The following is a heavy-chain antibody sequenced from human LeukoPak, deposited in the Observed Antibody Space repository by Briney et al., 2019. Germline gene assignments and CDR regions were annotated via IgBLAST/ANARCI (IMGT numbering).Heavy chain of an antibody. V-gene: IGHV4-31*06. CDR1: GGSISSSSYY. CDR2: IYYSGST. Sequence: SETLSLTCTVSGGSISSSSYYWSWIRQHPGKGLEWIGYIYYSGSTYYNPSLKSRVTISVDTSKNQFSLKLSSVTAADTAVYYCCSGGSQTFDYWGQGTLVTVSS. CDR3: CSGGSQTFDY. D-gene: IGHD2-15*01. J-gene: IGHJ4*02.